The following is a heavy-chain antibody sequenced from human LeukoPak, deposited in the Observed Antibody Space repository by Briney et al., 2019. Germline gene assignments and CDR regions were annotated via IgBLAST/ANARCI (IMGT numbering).Heavy chain of an antibody. CDR2: ISSGSSAI. Sequence: GGSLRLSCAASGFTFSISAMTWVRQAPGKGLEWVSIISSGSSAIFSADALKGRFTISRDDAKNLLYLDMNSLRAEDTAVYYCARGHTAVTRHFDFWGQGTLVTVSS. V-gene: IGHV3-21*01. J-gene: IGHJ4*02. CDR1: GFTFSISA. D-gene: IGHD4-17*01. CDR3: ARGHTAVTRHFDF.